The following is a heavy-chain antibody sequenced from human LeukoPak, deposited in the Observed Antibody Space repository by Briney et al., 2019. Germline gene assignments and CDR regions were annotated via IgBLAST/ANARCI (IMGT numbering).Heavy chain of an antibody. J-gene: IGHJ4*02. CDR1: GYTFTNDG. CDR2: IRAYNGKT. V-gene: IGHV1-18*01. Sequence: ASVKDSCKAPGYTFTNDGISWGRQAPRQRLAWMGWIRAYNGKTNYAQKFQGRLTMTTDTSTSTAYMELRSLRSDDTAVYYCARRNFYFDYWGQGTLVTVSS. CDR3: ARRNFYFDY.